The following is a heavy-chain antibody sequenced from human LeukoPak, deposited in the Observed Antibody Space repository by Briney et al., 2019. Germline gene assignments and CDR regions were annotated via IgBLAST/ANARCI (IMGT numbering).Heavy chain of an antibody. Sequence: GGSLRLSCAASAFTFSSYWMSWVRQAPGEGLEWVANIKEDGSEQYDVDSLKGRFTISRDNAKNSLYLQMNRLKAEDTAVYYCVRDSYSRDLDYWGQGTLVTVSS. CDR1: AFTFSSYW. J-gene: IGHJ4*02. V-gene: IGHV3-7*01. CDR2: IKEDGSEQ. D-gene: IGHD3-22*01. CDR3: VRDSYSRDLDY.